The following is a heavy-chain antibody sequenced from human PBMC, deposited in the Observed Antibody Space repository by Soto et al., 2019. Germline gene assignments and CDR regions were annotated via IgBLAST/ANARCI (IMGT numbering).Heavy chain of an antibody. J-gene: IGHJ5*02. CDR3: AMSYGSYEWFDP. V-gene: IGHV1-18*01. CDR2: ISAYNGNT. CDR1: GYTFTSYG. D-gene: IGHD1-26*01. Sequence: QVQLVQSGAEVKKPGASVKVSCKASGYTFTSYGITWVRQAPGKGLEWMGWISAYNGNTNYAQKLQGRVTMTTDTSTSTAYMELRRLRSDDTSVYYCAMSYGSYEWFDPWGQGTLVTVSS.